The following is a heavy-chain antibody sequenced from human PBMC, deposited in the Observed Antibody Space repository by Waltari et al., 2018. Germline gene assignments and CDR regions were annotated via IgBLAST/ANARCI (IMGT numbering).Heavy chain of an antibody. D-gene: IGHD6-13*01. CDR2: SYNTENT. CDR3: ARANAGRTTAFDI. CDR1: GGSISGPY. V-gene: IGHV4-59*11. Sequence: QVQLQESGPRLVKPSETLSLTCTVSGGSISGPYWSWVRQPPGKGLEWIGYSYNTENTNDNPSLQSRVSISLDTSKNQFSLKLSAVTATDTAVYYCARANAGRTTAFDIWGQGTMVTVS. J-gene: IGHJ3*02.